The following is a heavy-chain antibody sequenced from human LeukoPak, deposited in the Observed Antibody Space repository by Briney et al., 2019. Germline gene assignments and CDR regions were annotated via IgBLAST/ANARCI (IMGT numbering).Heavy chain of an antibody. J-gene: IGHJ4*02. Sequence: GGSLPVSCAASGFTFSNYVMSWVRQAPGKGLEGVSSISGSCGSTYYSDSVTGRFTISRDNSKNTLYLQMNSLRVEDTAVYYCAEEVGNTYPTFDYWGEGTPVSPSS. D-gene: IGHD1-26*01. V-gene: IGHV3-23*01. CDR1: GFTFSNYV. CDR3: AEEVGNTYPTFDY. CDR2: ISGSCGST.